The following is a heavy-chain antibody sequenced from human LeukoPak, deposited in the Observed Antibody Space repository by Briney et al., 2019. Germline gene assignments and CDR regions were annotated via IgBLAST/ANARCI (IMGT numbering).Heavy chain of an antibody. Sequence: GGSLRLSGAASGFAFSTYWMDWVRQAPGKGLEWVGNINQDGSVKHYVDSVRGRFTISRDNALNSVYLQMSALRVEDTAVYYCTRDFVFWGQGSLVTASS. V-gene: IGHV3-7*01. CDR3: TRDFVF. CDR1: GFAFSTYW. CDR2: INQDGSVK. J-gene: IGHJ4*02. D-gene: IGHD3-3*01.